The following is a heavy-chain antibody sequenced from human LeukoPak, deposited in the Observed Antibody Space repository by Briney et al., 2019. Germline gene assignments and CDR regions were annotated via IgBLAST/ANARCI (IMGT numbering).Heavy chain of an antibody. Sequence: GASVKVSCKASRYTFTDYWLHWVRQAPGQGLEWMGWINPNSGGTDYAQKFQGRVTMTRDTSVSTAYMELSRLRSDDTAVYYCARGHGSGATTDYWGQGTLVTVSS. J-gene: IGHJ4*02. CDR3: ARGHGSGATTDY. D-gene: IGHD1-26*01. V-gene: IGHV1-2*02. CDR1: RYTFTDYW. CDR2: INPNSGGT.